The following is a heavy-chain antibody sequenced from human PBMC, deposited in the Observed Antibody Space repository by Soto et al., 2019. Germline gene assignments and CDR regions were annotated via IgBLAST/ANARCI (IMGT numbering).Heavy chain of an antibody. CDR1: GGSVTSDEDY. D-gene: IGHD5-18*01. Sequence: QMQLQESGPGLVKPSETLSLTCTVSGGSVTSDEDYWSWIRQSPGKGLEWIGYISNSGSTGYNPSLKTRLSMSVDRSKNQFTLRLTSVTAADTAEYFCATESGSTYGYFDYWGQGTQVTVSS. J-gene: IGHJ4*02. V-gene: IGHV4-30-4*01. CDR2: ISNSGST. CDR3: ATESGSTYGYFDY.